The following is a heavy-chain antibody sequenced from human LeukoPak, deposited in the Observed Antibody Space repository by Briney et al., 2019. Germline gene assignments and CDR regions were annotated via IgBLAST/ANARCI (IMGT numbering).Heavy chain of an antibody. J-gene: IGHJ6*02. CDR3: ASGVVGAPYYYYYGMDV. V-gene: IGHV4-59*01. CDR1: GGSISSYY. CDR2: IYYSGST. D-gene: IGHD1-26*01. Sequence: PSETLSLTCTVSGGSISSYYWSWIRQPPGKGLEWIGYIYYSGSTNYNPSLKSRVTIPVDTSKNQFSLKLSSVTAADTAVYYCASGVVGAPYYYYYGMDVWGQGTTVTVSS.